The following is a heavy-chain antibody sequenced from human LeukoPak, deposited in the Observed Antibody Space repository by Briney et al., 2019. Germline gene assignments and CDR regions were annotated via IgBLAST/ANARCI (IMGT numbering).Heavy chain of an antibody. J-gene: IGHJ4*02. Sequence: SETLSLTCTVSGYSISSGYYWGWIRQPPGKGLEWIGSIYHSGSTYYNPSLKSRVTISVDTSKNQLSLKLSSVTAADTAVYYCARMARDSNDYWGQGTLVTVSS. CDR3: ARMARDSNDY. V-gene: IGHV4-38-2*02. D-gene: IGHD5-24*01. CDR2: IYHSGST. CDR1: GYSISSGYY.